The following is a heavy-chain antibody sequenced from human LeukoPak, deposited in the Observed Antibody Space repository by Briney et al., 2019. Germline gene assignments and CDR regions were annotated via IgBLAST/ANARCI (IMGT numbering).Heavy chain of an antibody. J-gene: IGHJ4*02. Sequence: SETLSLTCAVYGGSFSGYYWSWIRQPPGKGLEWIGEINHSGSTNYNPSLKSRVTISVDTSKNQFSLKLSSVTAADTAVYYCARRAGIVVVPAATGYYFDYWGQGTLVTVPS. V-gene: IGHV4-34*01. D-gene: IGHD2-2*01. CDR3: ARRAGIVVVPAATGYYFDY. CDR1: GGSFSGYY. CDR2: INHSGST.